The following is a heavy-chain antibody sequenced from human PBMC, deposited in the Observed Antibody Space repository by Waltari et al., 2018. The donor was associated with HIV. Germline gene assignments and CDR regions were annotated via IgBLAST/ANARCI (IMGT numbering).Heavy chain of an antibody. D-gene: IGHD3-16*02. Sequence: TGGDTIRPGGSLRLSCGAPGFNFYKQYATWVRQSPERGLEWICVLYPDDTTHYAESVRGRFDISRRSSKNSVDLIINNLLFEDSAIYYCATGVRYLGPWGQGTPVTVSA. CDR3: ATGVRYLGP. CDR2: LYPDDTT. V-gene: IGHV3-53*02. CDR1: GFNFYKQY. J-gene: IGHJ5*02.